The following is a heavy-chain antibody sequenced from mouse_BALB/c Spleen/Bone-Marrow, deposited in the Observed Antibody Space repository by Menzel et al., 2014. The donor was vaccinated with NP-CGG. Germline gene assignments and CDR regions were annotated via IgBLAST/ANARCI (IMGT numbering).Heavy chain of an antibody. CDR2: ILPGRGHG. J-gene: IGHJ4*01. D-gene: IGHD1-1*01. CDR3: ARNWRDYYGSRGDGLDY. V-gene: IGHV1-9*01. CDR1: GYTFSRYW. Sequence: QVHVKQSGNELMKPGASVKISCQGTGYTFSRYWIAWVKQRPGHGLEWIGEILPGRGHGNYNEKFKCKATFTADTSSNSASMQRSSRTSEEAAVSYCARNWRDYYGSRGDGLDYWHHVSSATVS.